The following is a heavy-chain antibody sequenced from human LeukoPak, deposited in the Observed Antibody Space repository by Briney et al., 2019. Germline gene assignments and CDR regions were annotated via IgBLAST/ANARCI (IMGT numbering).Heavy chain of an antibody. J-gene: IGHJ4*02. D-gene: IGHD2-21*02. Sequence: SETLSLTCAVSGVSFDDYYWSWVRQTPGKGLEWIGEINHSGYTNDSPSLKSRVTLSIDTSRKQLSLNLRSVTVADTGIYYCTRMTAGHDYWGQGTLVTVSS. CDR1: GVSFDDYY. V-gene: IGHV4-34*01. CDR3: TRMTAGHDY. CDR2: INHSGYT.